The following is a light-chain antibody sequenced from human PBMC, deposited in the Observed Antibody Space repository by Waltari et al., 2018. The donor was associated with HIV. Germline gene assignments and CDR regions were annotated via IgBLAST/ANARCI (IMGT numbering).Light chain of an antibody. CDR3: QAWGSTTSGV. V-gene: IGLV3-1*01. CDR2: QDN. CDR1: ELGAQY. Sequence: SYEVTQPPSVAVSPGKTATIPCSGYELGAQYPCWYQQKPGQSPLLVIYQDNKRPSGIPERFSGSSSGHTATLTISGTLPMDEADYYCQAWGSTTSGVFGRGTRLTVL. J-gene: IGLJ3*02.